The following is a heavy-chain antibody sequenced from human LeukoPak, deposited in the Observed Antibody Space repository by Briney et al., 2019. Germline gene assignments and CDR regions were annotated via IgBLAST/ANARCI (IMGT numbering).Heavy chain of an antibody. J-gene: IGHJ3*02. V-gene: IGHV3-48*01. CDR2: ISSSSSTI. CDR1: GFTFSGPA. Sequence: GGSLRLSCAASGFTFSGPALHWVRQASGKGLEWVSYISSSSSTIYYADSVKGRFTISRDNAKNSLYLQMNSLRAEDTAVYYCARDELNNWNDAFDIWGQGTMVTVSS. CDR3: ARDELNNWNDAFDI. D-gene: IGHD1-1*01.